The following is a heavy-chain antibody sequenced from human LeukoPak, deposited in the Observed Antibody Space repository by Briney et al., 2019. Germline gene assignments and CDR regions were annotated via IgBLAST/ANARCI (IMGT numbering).Heavy chain of an antibody. V-gene: IGHV1-2*02. D-gene: IGHD2-21*02. CDR2: INPNSGGT. Sequence: EASVKVSCKASGYTFTGYYMHWVRQAPGQGLEWMGWINPNSGGTNYAQKFQGRVTMTRDTSISTAYMELSRLRSDDTAVYYCARDALPLAYCGGDCYSGFDYWGQGTLVTVSS. CDR1: GYTFTGYY. CDR3: ARDALPLAYCGGDCYSGFDY. J-gene: IGHJ4*02.